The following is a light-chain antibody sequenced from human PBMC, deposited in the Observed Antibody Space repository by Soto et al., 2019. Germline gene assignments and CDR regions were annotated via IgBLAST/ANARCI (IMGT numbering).Light chain of an antibody. CDR2: AAS. V-gene: IGKV1-8*01. Sequence: IRMTQSPSSLSASTGDRVTITCRASQGISSYLAWYQQKPGKAPKLLIYAASTLQSGVPSRFSGSRSGTDFTLTISCLQSEDFVTNYCQQYYSYLIFTFGPGTKVDIK. CDR3: QQYYSYLIFT. CDR1: QGISSY. J-gene: IGKJ3*01.